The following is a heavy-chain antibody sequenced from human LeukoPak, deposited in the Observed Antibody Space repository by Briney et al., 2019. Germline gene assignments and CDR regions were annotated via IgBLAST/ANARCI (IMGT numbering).Heavy chain of an antibody. CDR3: ARDRWGYSYGGD. CDR1: GFTFSDHY. Sequence: GGSLRLSCAASGFTFSDHYMSWIRQAPGKGLEWVSYISQTGTTISYADSVKGRFTISRDNAKNSLYLQMNSLRAEDTAVYYCARDRWGYSYGGDWGQGTLVTVSS. D-gene: IGHD5-18*01. J-gene: IGHJ4*02. CDR2: ISQTGTTI. V-gene: IGHV3-11*04.